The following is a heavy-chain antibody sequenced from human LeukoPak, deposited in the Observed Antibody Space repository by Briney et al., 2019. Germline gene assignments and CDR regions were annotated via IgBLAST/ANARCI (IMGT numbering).Heavy chain of an antibody. CDR3: ARGRIAAAGIGDYYYYYGMDV. V-gene: IGHV4-4*07. D-gene: IGHD6-13*01. CDR2: IYTSGST. CDR1: GGSISSYY. Sequence: SETLSLTCTVSGGSISSYYWSWIRQPAGKGLEWIGRIYTSGSTNYNPSLKSRVTMSVDTSKNQFSLKLSSVTAADTAVYYCARGRIAAAGIGDYYYYYGMDVWGQGTTVTVSS. J-gene: IGHJ6*02.